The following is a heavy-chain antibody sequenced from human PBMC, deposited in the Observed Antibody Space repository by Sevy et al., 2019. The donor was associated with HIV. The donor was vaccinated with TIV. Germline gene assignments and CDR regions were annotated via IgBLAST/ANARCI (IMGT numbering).Heavy chain of an antibody. Sequence: SETLSLTCAVYGGSFSGYYWSWIRQPPGKGLEWIGEINHSGSTNYNPSLKSRVTISVDTSKNQFSLKLSSVTAADTAVYYCAHCGGGNCLYPYWGQGTLVTVSS. V-gene: IGHV4-34*01. CDR3: AHCGGGNCLYPY. J-gene: IGHJ4*02. CDR1: GGSFSGYY. D-gene: IGHD2-15*01. CDR2: INHSGST.